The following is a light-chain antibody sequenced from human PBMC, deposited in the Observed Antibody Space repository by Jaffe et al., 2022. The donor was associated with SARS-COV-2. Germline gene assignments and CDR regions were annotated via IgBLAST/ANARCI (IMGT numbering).Light chain of an antibody. J-gene: IGKJ1*01. Sequence: DIQMTQSPFSLSASVGDRVTITCRASQSISSYLNWYRQKPGKAPKLLIHAASRLQGGVPSRFSGSGSGTDFTLTISSLQPEDFATYYCQQSFSTPWTFGQGTKVGIK. CDR1: QSISSY. CDR2: AAS. CDR3: QQSFSTPWT. V-gene: IGKV1-39*01.